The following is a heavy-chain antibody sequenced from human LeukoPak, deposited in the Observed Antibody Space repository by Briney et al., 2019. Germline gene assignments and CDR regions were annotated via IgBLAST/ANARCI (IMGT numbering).Heavy chain of an antibody. CDR3: ARDFPDYGDRSDAFDI. CDR1: GFTFSSYS. CDR2: ISSSSSTI. J-gene: IGHJ3*02. D-gene: IGHD4-17*01. V-gene: IGHV3-48*04. Sequence: PGGSLRLSCAASGFTFSSYSMNWVRQAPGKGLEWVSYISSSSSTIYYADSVKGRFTISRDNAKNSLYLQMNSLRAEDTAVYYCARDFPDYGDRSDAFDIWGQGTMVTVSS.